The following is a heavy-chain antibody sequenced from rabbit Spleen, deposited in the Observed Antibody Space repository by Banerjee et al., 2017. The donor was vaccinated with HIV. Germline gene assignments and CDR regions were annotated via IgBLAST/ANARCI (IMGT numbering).Heavy chain of an antibody. CDR1: GFSFSSGY. D-gene: IGHD1-1*01. V-gene: IGHV1S40*01. CDR3: ARDLPDIIGWNFGF. CDR2: IYTGSGST. J-gene: IGHJ3*01. Sequence: QSLEESGGDLVKPGASLTLTCTVSGFSFSSGYMCWVRQAPGKGLEWIGCIYTGSGSTWYATWAKGRFTISKTSSTTGTLQMTSLTVADTATYFCARDLPDIIGWNFGFWGPGTLVTVS.